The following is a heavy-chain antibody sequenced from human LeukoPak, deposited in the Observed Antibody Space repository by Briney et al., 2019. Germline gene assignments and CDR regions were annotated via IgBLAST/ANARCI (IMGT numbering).Heavy chain of an antibody. CDR2: IYYSGST. D-gene: IGHD5-24*01. Sequence: SETLSLTCTVSGGSISSSSYYWGWIRQPPGKGLEWIGSIYYSGSTYYNPSLKSRVTISVDTSKNQFSLKLSSVTAADTAVYYCARVEMATILFDYWGQGTLVTVSS. V-gene: IGHV4-39*01. J-gene: IGHJ4*02. CDR1: GGSISSSSYY. CDR3: ARVEMATILFDY.